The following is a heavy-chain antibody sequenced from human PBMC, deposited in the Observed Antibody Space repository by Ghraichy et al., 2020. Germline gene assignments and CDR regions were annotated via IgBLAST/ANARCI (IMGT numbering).Heavy chain of an antibody. D-gene: IGHD3-3*01. V-gene: IGHV4-30-2*01. CDR3: ARDHPPDYDSSFDP. CDR2: IHHSGYT. J-gene: IGHJ5*02. Sequence: SETLSLTCAVFGDSITSGGYSWTWIRQPPGKGLEWIGYIHHSGYTYFSPSLKSRLSMSLDKSKSHFSLSLTSVTAADTAMYFCARDHPPDYDSSFDPWGPGTLVTVSS. CDR1: GDSITSGGYS.